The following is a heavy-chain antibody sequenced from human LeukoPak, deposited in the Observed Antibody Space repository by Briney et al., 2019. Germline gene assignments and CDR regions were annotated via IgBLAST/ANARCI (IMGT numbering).Heavy chain of an antibody. Sequence: SETLSLTCTVSGYSISSGYCWGWIRQPPGKELEWIGSIYHSGSTYYNPSLKSRVTISVDTSKNQFSLKLSSVTAADTAVYYCARGVYDSSGYYCDYWGQGTLVTVSS. CDR3: ARGVYDSSGYYCDY. CDR2: IYHSGST. J-gene: IGHJ4*02. CDR1: GYSISSGYC. V-gene: IGHV4-38-2*02. D-gene: IGHD3-22*01.